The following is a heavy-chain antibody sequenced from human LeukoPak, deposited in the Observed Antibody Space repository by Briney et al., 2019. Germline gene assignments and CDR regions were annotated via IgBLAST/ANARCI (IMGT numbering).Heavy chain of an antibody. V-gene: IGHV3-23*01. CDR1: GFAFSSYA. Sequence: GGSLRLSCAASGFAFSSYAMSWVRQAPGKGLEWVSAISGSGGSTYYADSVKGRFTISRDNSKNTLYLQMNSLRAEDTAVYYCAGPLVVAAADRGIDYWGQGTLVTVSS. CDR2: ISGSGGST. J-gene: IGHJ4*02. D-gene: IGHD6-13*01. CDR3: AGPLVVAAADRGIDY.